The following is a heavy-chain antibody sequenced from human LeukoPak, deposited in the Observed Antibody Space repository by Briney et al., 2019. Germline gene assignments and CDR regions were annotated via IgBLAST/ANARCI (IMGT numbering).Heavy chain of an antibody. Sequence: SQTLSLTCTVSGGSISSGGYYWSWVRQHPGKGLEWIGYIYYSGSTNYNPSLKSRVTISVDTSKNQFSLKLSSVTAADTAVYYCARIGDFWSGCDYWGQGTLVTVSS. CDR1: GGSISSGGYY. CDR3: ARIGDFWSGCDY. CDR2: IYYSGST. J-gene: IGHJ4*02. V-gene: IGHV4-31*03. D-gene: IGHD3-3*01.